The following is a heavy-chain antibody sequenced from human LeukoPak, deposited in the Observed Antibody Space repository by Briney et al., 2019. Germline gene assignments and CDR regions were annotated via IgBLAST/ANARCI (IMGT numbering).Heavy chain of an antibody. CDR3: ATIAVAGHFDY. V-gene: IGHV4-59*01. D-gene: IGHD6-19*01. Sequence: SETLSLTCTVSGGSISSYYWSWIRQPPGKGLEWIGYIYNSGSTTYNPSLKSRVTISVDTSKNQFSLKLKSVTAADTAVYYCATIAVAGHFDYWGQGTLVTVSS. CDR2: IYNSGST. J-gene: IGHJ4*02. CDR1: GGSISSYY.